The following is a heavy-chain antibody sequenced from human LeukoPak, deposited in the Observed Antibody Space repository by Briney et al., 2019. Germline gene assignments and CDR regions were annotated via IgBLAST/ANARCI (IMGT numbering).Heavy chain of an antibody. CDR1: GFTFSSYW. J-gene: IGHJ4*02. CDR2: IKGDGSST. D-gene: IGHD3-22*01. V-gene: IGHV3-74*01. Sequence: GGSLRLSCAASGFTFSSYWMHWVRHTPGKGLVWVSRIKGDGSSTSYADSVKGRFTISRDNAKNTLYLQMNSLRAEDTAVYYCASGRYYDSSGPIDYWGQGTLVTVSS. CDR3: ASGRYYDSSGPIDY.